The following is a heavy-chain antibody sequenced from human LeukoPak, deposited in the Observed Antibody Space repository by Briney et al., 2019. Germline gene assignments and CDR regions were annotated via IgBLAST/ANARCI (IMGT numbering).Heavy chain of an antibody. D-gene: IGHD4-11*01. CDR1: GFTVSSNY. J-gene: IGHJ6*02. CDR2: IYSGGST. CDR3: AREMIYSSKYYYYGMDV. V-gene: IGHV3-53*01. Sequence: GGSLRLSCAASGFTVSSNYMSWVRQAPGKGLEWVSVIYSGGSTYYADSVKGRFTISRDNSKNTLYLQMNSLRAGDTAVYYCAREMIYSSKYYYYGMDVWGQGTTVTVSS.